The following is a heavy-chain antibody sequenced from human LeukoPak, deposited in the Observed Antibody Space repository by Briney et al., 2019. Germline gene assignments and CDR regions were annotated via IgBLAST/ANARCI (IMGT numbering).Heavy chain of an antibody. V-gene: IGHV3-21*01. Sequence: NPGGSLRLSCAASGFTFSSYSMNWVRQAPGKGVEWVSSISSSSSYIYYADSVKGRFTISRDNAKNSLYLQMNSLRAEDTAVYYCARARGGGSYRFDPWGQGTLVTVSS. CDR1: GFTFSSYS. J-gene: IGHJ5*02. D-gene: IGHD2-15*01. CDR3: ARARGGGSYRFDP. CDR2: ISSSSSYI.